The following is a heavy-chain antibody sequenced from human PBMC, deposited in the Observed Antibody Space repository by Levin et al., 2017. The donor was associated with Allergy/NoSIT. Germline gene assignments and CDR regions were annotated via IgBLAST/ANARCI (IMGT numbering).Heavy chain of an antibody. Sequence: PGESLKISCAASGFTFSSYAMHWVRQAPGKGLEWVAVISYDGSNKYYADSVKGRFTISRDNSKNTLYLQMNSLRAEDTAVYYCAREGGSSPIDYWGQGTLVTVSS. J-gene: IGHJ4*02. D-gene: IGHD6-6*01. CDR2: ISYDGSNK. CDR1: GFTFSSYA. CDR3: AREGGSSPIDY. V-gene: IGHV3-30*04.